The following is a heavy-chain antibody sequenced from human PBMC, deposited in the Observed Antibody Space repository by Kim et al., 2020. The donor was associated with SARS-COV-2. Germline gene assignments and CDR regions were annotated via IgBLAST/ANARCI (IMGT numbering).Heavy chain of an antibody. D-gene: IGHD6-19*01. CDR2: IYYSGST. V-gene: IGHV4-59*01. Sequence: SETLSLTCTVSGGSISSYYWSWIRQPPGKGLEWIGYIYYSGSTNYNPSLKSRVTISVDTSKNQFSLKLSSVTAADTAVYYCARARWYSSGWYRGAFDIWG. CDR3: ARARWYSSGWYRGAFDI. CDR1: GGSISSYY. J-gene: IGHJ3*02.